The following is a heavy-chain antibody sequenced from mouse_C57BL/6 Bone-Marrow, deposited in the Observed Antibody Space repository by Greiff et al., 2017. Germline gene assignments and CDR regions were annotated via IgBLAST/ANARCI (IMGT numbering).Heavy chain of an antibody. V-gene: IGHV14-4*01. CDR2: IDPENGDT. J-gene: IGHJ3*01. CDR3: TRLWLLRAAY. Sequence: EVQLQQSGAELVRPGASVKLSCTASGFNIKDDYMHWVKQRPEQGLEWIGWIDPENGDTEYASKFQGKATITADTSSNTAYLQLSSLTSEDTAVYYCTRLWLLRAAYWGQGTLVTVSA. CDR1: GFNIKDDY. D-gene: IGHD2-3*01.